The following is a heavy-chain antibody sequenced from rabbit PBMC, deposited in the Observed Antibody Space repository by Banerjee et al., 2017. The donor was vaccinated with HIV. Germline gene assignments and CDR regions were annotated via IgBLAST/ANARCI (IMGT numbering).Heavy chain of an antibody. CDR2: INTSSGNT. D-gene: IGHD1-1*01. V-gene: IGHV1S45*01. J-gene: IGHJ4*01. CDR1: RFDFSNYG. Sequence: QEQLVESGGGLVQPGGSLKLSCKASRFDFSNYGVSWVRQAPGKGLEWIACINTSSGNTVYASWAKGRFTISKASSTTVTLQMTSLTAADTATYFCARAYATGGAYFSLWGPGTLVTVS. CDR3: ARAYATGGAYFSL.